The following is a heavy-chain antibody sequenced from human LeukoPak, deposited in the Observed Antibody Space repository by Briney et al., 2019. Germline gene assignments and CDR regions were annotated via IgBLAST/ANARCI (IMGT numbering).Heavy chain of an antibody. CDR2: IWYDGSNK. J-gene: IGHJ4*02. D-gene: IGHD1-26*01. CDR3: ATSVGATFDY. Sequence: GGSLRLSCAASGFTFSSSGMHWVRQAPGRGLEWVAVIWYDGSNKYYADSVKGRFTISRDNSKNTLYLQMNNLRAEDTAVYYCATSVGATFDYWGQGTLVTVSS. CDR1: GFTFSSSG. V-gene: IGHV3-33*08.